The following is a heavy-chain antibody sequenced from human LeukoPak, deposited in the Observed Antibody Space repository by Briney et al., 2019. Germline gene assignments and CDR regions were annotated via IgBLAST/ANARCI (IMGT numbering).Heavy chain of an antibody. CDR3: ARSHYDSGSDVGY. V-gene: IGHV4-34*01. CDR1: GGSFSGYY. CDR2: INHSGRT. J-gene: IGHJ4*02. D-gene: IGHD3-10*01. Sequence: SETLSLTCAVYGGSFSGYYWSWIRQPPGKGLEWIREINHSGRTNNNPSLKSRVTISVDTSKNQFSLKLSSVTAADTAVYYCARSHYDSGSDVGYWGQGTLVIVSS.